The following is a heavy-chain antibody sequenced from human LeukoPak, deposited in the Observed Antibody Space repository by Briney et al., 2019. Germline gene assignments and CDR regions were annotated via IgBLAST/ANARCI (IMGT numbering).Heavy chain of an antibody. D-gene: IGHD5-12*01. J-gene: IGHJ5*02. CDR2: INAGNGNT. CDR3: ARGPLRSNWFDP. Sequence: GASVKVSCKASGYTFTSYAMHWVRQAPGQRLEWMGWINAGNGNTKYSQKFQGRVTITRDTSASTAYMELSSLRSEDTAVYYCARGPLRSNWFDPWCQGTLVTVSS. CDR1: GYTFTSYA. V-gene: IGHV1-3*01.